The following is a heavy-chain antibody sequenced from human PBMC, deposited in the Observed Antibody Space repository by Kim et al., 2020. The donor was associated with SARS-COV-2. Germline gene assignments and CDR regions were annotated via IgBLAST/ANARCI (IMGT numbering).Heavy chain of an antibody. CDR1: GYSIGSGYY. Sequence: SETLSLTCTVSGYSIGSGYYWGWIRQPPGKGLEWIGTIFRDGSTYYNPSLKSRLNIEVDASKNQFSLKLSSVTAADTAVYYCAGHSGPFDDWGQGTLVTVSS. CDR2: IFRDGST. CDR3: AGHSGPFDD. J-gene: IGHJ4*02. V-gene: IGHV4-38-2*02. D-gene: IGHD6-25*01.